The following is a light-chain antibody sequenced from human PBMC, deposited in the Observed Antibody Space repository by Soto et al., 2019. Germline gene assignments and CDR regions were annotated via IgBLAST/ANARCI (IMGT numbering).Light chain of an antibody. Sequence: QSVLTQPRSVSGSPGQSVTISCTGTSSDVGGYNYVSWYQQHPGKAPQLMIYDVSKRPSGVPDRFSCSKSGNTASLTISGLQAEDEADYYCCSYAGSYTFVFGGGTKLTVL. CDR2: DVS. J-gene: IGLJ2*01. CDR1: SSDVGGYNY. CDR3: CSYAGSYTFV. V-gene: IGLV2-11*01.